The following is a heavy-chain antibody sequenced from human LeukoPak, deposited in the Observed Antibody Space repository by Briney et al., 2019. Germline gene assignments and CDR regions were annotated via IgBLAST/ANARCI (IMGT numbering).Heavy chain of an antibody. CDR2: IYRTGST. V-gene: IGHV4-30-4*08. CDR1: GDSISSGDYY. CDR3: ARVDGPFDI. D-gene: IGHD5-24*01. J-gene: IGHJ3*02. Sequence: SETLSLTCTVSGDSISSGDYYWSWIRQPPGKGLEWIAYIYRTGSTYYNPSLRSRVIISVDTSKNQFSLKLSSMTAADMAVYYCARVDGPFDIWGQGTMVTVSS.